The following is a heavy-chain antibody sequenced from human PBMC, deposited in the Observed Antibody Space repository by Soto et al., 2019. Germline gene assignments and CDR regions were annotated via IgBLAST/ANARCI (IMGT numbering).Heavy chain of an antibody. D-gene: IGHD4-17*01. Sequence: EVQLVESGGGLVQPGGSLRLSCAASGFTVSSNYMSWVRQAPGKGLEWVSVIYSGGSTYYADSVKGRFTISRDNSKNTLYLQMNRLRAVDTAVYYCVRDFKANTVTQRAGFDIWGQGTMVTVSS. CDR3: VRDFKANTVTQRAGFDI. CDR2: IYSGGST. CDR1: GFTVSSNY. J-gene: IGHJ3*02. V-gene: IGHV3-66*01.